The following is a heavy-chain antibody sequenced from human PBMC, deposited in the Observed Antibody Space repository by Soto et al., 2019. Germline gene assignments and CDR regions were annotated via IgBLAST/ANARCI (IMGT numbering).Heavy chain of an antibody. D-gene: IGHD3-22*01. V-gene: IGHV3-23*01. Sequence: EVQLLESGGDLVQPGGSLRLSCVASGFTFNNYAMSWVRQAPGKGLEWVSTISGPGASTYYADFVKGRFTISRDNSKNILYVKINFLRADATADYYWTQHECRYYMSYWGQGTLVTVSS. CDR2: ISGPGAST. CDR3: TQHECRYYMSY. CDR1: GFTFNNYA. J-gene: IGHJ4*02.